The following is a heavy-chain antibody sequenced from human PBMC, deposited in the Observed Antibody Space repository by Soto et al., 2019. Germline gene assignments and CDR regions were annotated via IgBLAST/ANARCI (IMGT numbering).Heavy chain of an antibody. CDR3: AREFGQYGNYRFDP. Sequence: QVQLVESGGGVVQPGRSLRLSCAASGFTLSDYGMHWVRQTPGKGLEWVAVIWHDGNEKYYADSAKGRFTVSRDNSKNTLYLQMNSLRAEDTALYYCAREFGQYGNYRFDPWGQGTLVAVSS. CDR1: GFTLSDYG. J-gene: IGHJ5*02. V-gene: IGHV3-33*01. D-gene: IGHD3-16*01. CDR2: IWHDGNEK.